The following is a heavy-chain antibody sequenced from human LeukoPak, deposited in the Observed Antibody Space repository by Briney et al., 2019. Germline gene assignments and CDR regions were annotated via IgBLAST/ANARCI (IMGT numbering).Heavy chain of an antibody. J-gene: IGHJ4*02. Sequence: GASVKVSCKASGGTFSSYAISWVRQAPGQGLEWMGGIIPIFGTANYAQKFQGRVTITADESTSTAYMELSSLRSEDTAVYYCARARYSGTYGFDYWGQGTLVTVSS. V-gene: IGHV1-69*13. CDR3: ARARYSGTYGFDY. D-gene: IGHD1-26*01. CDR1: GGTFSSYA. CDR2: IIPIFGTA.